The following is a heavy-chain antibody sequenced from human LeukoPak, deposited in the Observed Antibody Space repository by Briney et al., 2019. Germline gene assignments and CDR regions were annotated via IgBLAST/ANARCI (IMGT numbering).Heavy chain of an antibody. D-gene: IGHD5-18*01. CDR2: IYSGGTT. Sequence: GGSLRLSCAASGFTVSSNYMSWVRQAPGKGLEWASVIYSGGTTYYADSVKGRFTISRDNSKNTLYLQMNSLRAEDTAVYYCARGHPTGYSHGYYWGQGTLVTVSS. V-gene: IGHV3-53*01. J-gene: IGHJ4*02. CDR1: GFTVSSNY. CDR3: ARGHPTGYSHGYY.